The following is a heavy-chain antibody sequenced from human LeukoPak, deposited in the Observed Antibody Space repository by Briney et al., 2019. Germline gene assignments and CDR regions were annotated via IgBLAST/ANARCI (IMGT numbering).Heavy chain of an antibody. CDR1: GGSISSYY. Sequence: SETLSLTCTVSGGSISSYYWICIRQPPGKGLEWIGYIYYSGSTNYNPSLKSRVTISVDTSKNQFSLKLSSVTAADTAVYYCARHRFEYRSPGTFDYWGQGTLVTVSS. CDR3: ARHRFEYRSPGTFDY. V-gene: IGHV4-59*08. CDR2: IYYSGST. J-gene: IGHJ4*02. D-gene: IGHD6-6*01.